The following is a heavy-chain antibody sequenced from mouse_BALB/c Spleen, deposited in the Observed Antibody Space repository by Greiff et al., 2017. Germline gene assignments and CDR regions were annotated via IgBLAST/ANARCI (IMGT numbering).Heavy chain of an antibody. V-gene: IGHV5-6*01. CDR1: GFTFSSYG. CDR3: ARQDRYDGAMDY. CDR2: ISSGGSYT. D-gene: IGHD2-14*01. Sequence: EVQLVESGGDLVKPGGSLKLSCAASGFTFSSYGMSWVRQTPDKRLEWVATISSGGSYTYYPDSVKGRFTISRDNAKNTLYLQMSSLKSEDTAMYYCARQDRYDGAMDYWGQGTSVTVSS. J-gene: IGHJ4*01.